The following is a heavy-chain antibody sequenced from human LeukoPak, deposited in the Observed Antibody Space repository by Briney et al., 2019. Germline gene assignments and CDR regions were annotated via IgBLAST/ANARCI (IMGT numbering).Heavy chain of an antibody. CDR1: GFTFSSYF. V-gene: IGHV3-21*01. CDR3: AREKGYFQH. J-gene: IGHJ1*01. CDR2: ISSSSLYI. Sequence: GGSLRLSCVGSGFTFSSYFMNWVRQAPGKGLEWVSSISSSSLYIYYADSVRGRFTISRDNARNSLYLQMNSLRAEDTAVYYCAREKGYFQHWGQGTLVTVSS.